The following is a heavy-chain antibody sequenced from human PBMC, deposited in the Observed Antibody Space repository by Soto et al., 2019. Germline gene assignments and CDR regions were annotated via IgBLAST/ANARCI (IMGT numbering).Heavy chain of an antibody. CDR1: GFTFISYA. V-gene: IGHV3-23*01. Sequence: EAQLLESGGGLVQPGGSLRLSCAASGFTFISYAMNWVRQAPGKGLQWVSAISGGGDATFYADSVKGRFTISRDNSRNTVTLQMNSLGADDTAVYYCARKVPGSTTRPDYWYFDLWGRGTLVTVSS. CDR3: ARKVPGSTTRPDYWYFDL. J-gene: IGHJ2*01. CDR2: ISGGGDAT. D-gene: IGHD3-10*01.